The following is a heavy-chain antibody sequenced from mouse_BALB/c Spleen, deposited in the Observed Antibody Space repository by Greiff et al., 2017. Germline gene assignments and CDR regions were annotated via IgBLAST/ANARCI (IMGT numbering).Heavy chain of an antibody. CDR1: GYTFTDYW. J-gene: IGHJ4*01. Sequence: QVQLQQPGAELVMPGASVKMSCKASGYTFTDYWMHWVKQRPGQGLEWIGAIDTSDSYTSYNQKFKGKATLTVDESSSTAYMQLSSLTSEDSAVYYCARGGPTIYYYAMDYWGQGTSVTVSS. V-gene: IGHV1-69*01. CDR3: ARGGPTIYYYAMDY. D-gene: IGHD1-1*02. CDR2: IDTSDSYT.